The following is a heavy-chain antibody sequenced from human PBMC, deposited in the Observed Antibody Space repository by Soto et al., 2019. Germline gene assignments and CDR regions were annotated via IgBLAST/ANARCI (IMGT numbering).Heavy chain of an antibody. V-gene: IGHV4-31*03. CDR2: IYYSGST. D-gene: IGHD3-9*01. J-gene: IGHJ4*02. CDR3: ASADDWLLPFDD. CDR1: GGSLSRGGYY. Sequence: TLSLTCCDAGGSLSRGGYYWSWLRQRPGKGLEWIGYIYYSGSTYYNPSLKSRVTISVDTSKNQFSLKLSSVTAADTAVYYCASADDWLLPFDDWGQGTLVTFSS.